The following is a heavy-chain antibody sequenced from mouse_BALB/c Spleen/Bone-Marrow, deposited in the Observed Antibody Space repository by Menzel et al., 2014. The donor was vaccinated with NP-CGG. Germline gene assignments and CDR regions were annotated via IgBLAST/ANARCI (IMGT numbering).Heavy chain of an antibody. J-gene: IGHJ3*01. D-gene: IGHD2-4*01. CDR1: GYTFTSYW. Sequence: QVQLQQSGAELVRPGASVKLSCKASGYTFTSYWMNWVKQRPEQGLEWIGRIDPYDSETHYNQRFKDKAILTVDKSSSTAYMQLSCLTSEDSAVYYCARGRDYDVFAYWGQGTLVTVSA. CDR3: ARGRDYDVFAY. V-gene: IGHV1-52*01. CDR2: IDPYDSET.